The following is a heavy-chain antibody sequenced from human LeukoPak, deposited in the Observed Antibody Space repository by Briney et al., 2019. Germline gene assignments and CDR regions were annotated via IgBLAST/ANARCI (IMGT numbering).Heavy chain of an antibody. CDR3: AKVDLGYYDFWSGYDFDF. V-gene: IGHV3-23*01. CDR2: LSGSGGST. D-gene: IGHD3-3*01. CDR1: GFTFSSYA. J-gene: IGHJ4*02. Sequence: PGGSLRLSCAASGFTFSSYAMSWVRQAPGKGLEWVSALSGSGGSTYYADSVKGRFTISRDNSKNTLYLQMNSLRAEDTAVYYCAKVDLGYYDFWSGYDFDFWGQGTLATVSS.